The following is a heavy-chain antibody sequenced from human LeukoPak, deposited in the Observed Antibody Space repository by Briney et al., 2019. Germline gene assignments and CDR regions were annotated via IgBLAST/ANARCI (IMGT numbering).Heavy chain of an antibody. D-gene: IGHD4-17*01. Sequence: PSETLSLTCAVYGGSFSGYYWSWIRQPPGKGLEWIGEINHSGSTNYNPSLKSRDTISVDTSKNQFSLKLSSVTAADTAVYYCARGYGDYELDYWGQGTLVTVSS. CDR3: ARGYGDYELDY. CDR2: INHSGST. V-gene: IGHV4-34*01. J-gene: IGHJ4*02. CDR1: GGSFSGYY.